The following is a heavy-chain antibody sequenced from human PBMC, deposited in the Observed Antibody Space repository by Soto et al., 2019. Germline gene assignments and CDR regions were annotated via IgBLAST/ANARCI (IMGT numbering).Heavy chain of an antibody. CDR1: GFTFSTYG. J-gene: IGHJ6*02. CDR3: AKDRPAVYYMRVGYCCYYGMDV. D-gene: IGHD1-26*01. V-gene: IGHV3-30*18. CDR2: ISSDGNNK. Sequence: PGGSLRPSCAASGFTFSTYGMHWVRQAPGKGLEWVAVISSDGNNKYYEDSVKGRFTISRDNSKNTLYLQMNSLRAEDTVVYYCAKDRPAVYYMRVGYCCYYGMDVWGQGTMVAVSS.